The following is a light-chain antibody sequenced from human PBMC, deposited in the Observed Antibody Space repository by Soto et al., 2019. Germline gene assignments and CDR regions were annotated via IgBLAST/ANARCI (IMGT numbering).Light chain of an antibody. J-gene: IGKJ2*01. V-gene: IGKV1-6*01. CDR2: AAS. Sequence: AIQMTQSPSSLSASVGERRTISFRASQDIRNDLGWYQQKPGKAPKLLXYAASSLQSGVPSRFSGSGSGTDFTLTISSLQPEDFETYYCLQDYNYPYIFGQGTKVDIK. CDR1: QDIRND. CDR3: LQDYNYPYI.